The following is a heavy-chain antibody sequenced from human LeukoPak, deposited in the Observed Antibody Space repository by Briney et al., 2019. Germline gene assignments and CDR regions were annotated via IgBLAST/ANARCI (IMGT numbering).Heavy chain of an antibody. D-gene: IGHD6-13*01. Sequence: GGSLRLSFEASGFTFSSYSMNWVRQAPGKGLEWVSSISSSSSYIYYADSVKGRFTISRDNAKNSLYLQMNSLRAEDTAVYYCATSGSRWYDQAFDIWGQGTMVTVSS. J-gene: IGHJ3*02. V-gene: IGHV3-21*01. CDR1: GFTFSSYS. CDR3: ATSGSRWYDQAFDI. CDR2: ISSSSSYI.